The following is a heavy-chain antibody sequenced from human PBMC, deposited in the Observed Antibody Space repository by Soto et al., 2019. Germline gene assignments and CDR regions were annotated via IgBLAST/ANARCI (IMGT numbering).Heavy chain of an antibody. V-gene: IGHV3-21*06. CDR3: ARESEDLTSNFDY. CDR2: ISSTTNYI. J-gene: IGHJ4*02. Sequence: GGSLRLSCTASGFTFTRYSMNWVCQAPGKGLEWVSSISSTTNYIYYGDSMKGRFTISRDNAKNSLYLEMNSLRAEDTAVYYCARESEDLTSNFDYWGQGTLVTVSS. CDR1: GFTFTRYS.